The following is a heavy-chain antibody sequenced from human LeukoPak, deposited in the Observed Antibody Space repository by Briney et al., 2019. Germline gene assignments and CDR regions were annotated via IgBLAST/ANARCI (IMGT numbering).Heavy chain of an antibody. CDR2: IYSGGST. V-gene: IGHV3-53*01. D-gene: IGHD6-13*01. CDR3: ASSNGIAVAAHYGMDV. J-gene: IGHJ6*02. CDR1: GFTFSTYA. Sequence: PGGSLRLSCAASGFTFSTYAMNWVRQAPGKGLEWVSVIYSGGSTYYADSVQGRFTISRDNSKDTLYLQMNSLRAEDTAVYYCASSNGIAVAAHYGMDVWGQGTTVTVSS.